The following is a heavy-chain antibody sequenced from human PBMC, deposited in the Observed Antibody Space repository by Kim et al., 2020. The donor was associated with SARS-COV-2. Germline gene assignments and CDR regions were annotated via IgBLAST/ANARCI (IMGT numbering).Heavy chain of an antibody. CDR2: PSGDST. CDR3: ARSGMDI. Sequence: PSGDSTSYPQKFQGRVTMTRDTSTSTVYLGLSSLRSEDTAVYYCARSGMDIWGQGTTVTVSS. V-gene: IGHV1-46*01. J-gene: IGHJ6*02.